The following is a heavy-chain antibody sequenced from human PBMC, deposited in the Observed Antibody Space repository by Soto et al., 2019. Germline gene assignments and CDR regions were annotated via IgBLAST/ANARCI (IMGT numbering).Heavy chain of an antibody. V-gene: IGHV3-21*01. Sequence: EVQLVESGGGLVKPGGSLRLSCAASGFTFSSYSMNWVRQAPGKGLEWVSSISSSTSYIYYADSVKGRFTISRDNAKNSLYLQMNSLRAEDTAVYYCAGMGSVTTFSWSDYYYGMDVWGQGTTVTVSS. CDR1: GFTFSSYS. D-gene: IGHD4-17*01. J-gene: IGHJ6*02. CDR3: AGMGSVTTFSWSDYYYGMDV. CDR2: ISSSTSYI.